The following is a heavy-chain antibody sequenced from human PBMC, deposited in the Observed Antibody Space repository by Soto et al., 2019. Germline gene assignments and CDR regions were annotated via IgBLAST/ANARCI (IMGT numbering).Heavy chain of an antibody. V-gene: IGHV4-39*01. J-gene: IGHJ6*02. D-gene: IGHD3-16*01. Sequence: SETLSLTCTASGGSISSSSYYWGWIRQPPGKGREWSGSIYYSGSTWYNPSLKSRFTISVYRSKNQVSLMLSSVTAADTAVYYCARVSWETAAYYSYSGMDVWGHGTTVTVCS. CDR1: GGSISSSSYY. CDR2: IYYSGST. CDR3: ARVSWETAAYYSYSGMDV.